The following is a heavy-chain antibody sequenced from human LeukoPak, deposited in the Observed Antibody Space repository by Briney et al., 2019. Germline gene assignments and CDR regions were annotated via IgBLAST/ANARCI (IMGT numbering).Heavy chain of an antibody. Sequence: PGGSLRLSCAASGMTFSSFGMHWVRQAPGKGLEWVAFIWYDGSNKYYADSVKGRFTISRDNSKNTLYLQMNSLRAEDTAVYYCAKGAVVVAATPFDYWGQGTLVTVSS. D-gene: IGHD2-15*01. CDR1: GMTFSSFG. CDR2: IWYDGSNK. V-gene: IGHV3-30*02. CDR3: AKGAVVVAATPFDY. J-gene: IGHJ4*02.